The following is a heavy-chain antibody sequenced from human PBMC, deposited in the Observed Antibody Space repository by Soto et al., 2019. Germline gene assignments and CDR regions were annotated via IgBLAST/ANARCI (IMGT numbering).Heavy chain of an antibody. Sequence: RLSCAASGFTFSSYAMHWVRQAPGKGLEWVAVIPYDGSNKYYADSVKGRFTISRDNSKNTLYLQMNSLRAEDTAVYYCARDPGMSFGVVGDIDYWGQGTLFPASS. V-gene: IGHV3-30-3*01. CDR2: IPYDGSNK. D-gene: IGHD3-3*01. CDR3: ARDPGMSFGVVGDIDY. CDR1: GFTFSSYA. J-gene: IGHJ4*02.